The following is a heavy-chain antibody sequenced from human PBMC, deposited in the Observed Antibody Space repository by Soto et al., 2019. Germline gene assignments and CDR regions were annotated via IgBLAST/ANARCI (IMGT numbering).Heavy chain of an antibody. D-gene: IGHD1-1*01. CDR2: ISAHNGNT. J-gene: IGHJ4*02. CDR3: ARGRYGDY. CDR1: GYAFTTYG. Sequence: QVHLVQSGAEVKKPGASVKVSCKGSGYAFTTYGITWVRQAPGQGLEWMGWISAHNGNTNYAQKPQGRVTVTRDTSTSTAYMELRSLRSHDPAVYYCARGRYGDYWGQGVLVTVSS. V-gene: IGHV1-18*01.